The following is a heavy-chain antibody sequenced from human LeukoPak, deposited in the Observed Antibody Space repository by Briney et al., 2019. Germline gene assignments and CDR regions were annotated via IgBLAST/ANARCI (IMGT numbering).Heavy chain of an antibody. V-gene: IGHV3-7*01. CDR2: IKQDGSEK. CDR1: GFTFSSYW. D-gene: IGHD3-22*01. J-gene: IGHJ4*02. Sequence: GGSLRLSCAASGFTFSSYWMRWVRQAPGKGLEWVANIKQDGSEKNYVDSVKGRFTISRDNTKNSLYLQMNSLRAEDTVMYFCAGDDSSGYFFDFWGQGTLVTVSS. CDR3: AGDDSSGYFFDF.